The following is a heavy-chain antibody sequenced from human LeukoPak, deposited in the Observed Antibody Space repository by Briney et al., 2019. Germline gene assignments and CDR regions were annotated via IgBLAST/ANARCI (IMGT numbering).Heavy chain of an antibody. CDR2: TNQDGSQR. D-gene: IGHD5-18*01. CDR3: ARGPWIQLWLLDY. CDR1: GFTFSGSY. V-gene: IGHV3-7*01. Sequence: GGSLRLSCAASGFTFSGSYMSWVRQAPGRGLEWVASTNQDGSQRSSVGSMKGRFTISRDNAYNSLYLQMNSLRVEDTAVYYCARGPWIQLWLLDYWGQGTLVTVSS. J-gene: IGHJ4*02.